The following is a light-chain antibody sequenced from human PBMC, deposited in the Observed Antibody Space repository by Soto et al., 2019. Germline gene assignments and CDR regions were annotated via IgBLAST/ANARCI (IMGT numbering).Light chain of an antibody. CDR1: QSVSGY. Sequence: EIVLTQSPDPLSLSPGERATLSCRASQSVSGYLGWYQQKPGQAPRLLLYDASNRADGVPARFRGSGSGTNFTLTIASPEPDDFAGYYCQHRNNWTYLAVGGGTRV. CDR3: QHRNNWTYLA. CDR2: DAS. V-gene: IGKV3-11*01. J-gene: IGKJ4*01.